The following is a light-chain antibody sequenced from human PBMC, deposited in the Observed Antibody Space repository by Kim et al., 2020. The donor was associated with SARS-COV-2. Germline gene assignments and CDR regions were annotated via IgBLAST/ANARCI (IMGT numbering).Light chain of an antibody. V-gene: IGLV2-14*03. CDR2: DVV. J-gene: IGLJ1*01. Sequence: GPSITIPCTGTSSDVGGYEYVSWYRQYPGKAPTLIIYDVVNRPSGVSARLSGSKSGNTASLTISGLRAEDEADYYCISYVSRNNRVFGTGTKVTVL. CDR3: ISYVSRNNRV. CDR1: SSDVGGYEY.